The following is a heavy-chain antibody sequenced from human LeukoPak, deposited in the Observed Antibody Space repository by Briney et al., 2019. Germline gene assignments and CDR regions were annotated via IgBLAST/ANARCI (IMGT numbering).Heavy chain of an antibody. Sequence: GASVKVSCKASGYTFTDYYIHWVQQAPGKRLEWMGRVGPEDGETLYAEKFQGRVTMTEDTSTDTAYMELSSLRSEDTAVYYCATAPYYYDSSGYPIDYWGQGTLVTVSS. CDR2: VGPEDGET. J-gene: IGHJ4*02. CDR1: GYTFTDYY. V-gene: IGHV1-69-2*01. D-gene: IGHD3-22*01. CDR3: ATAPYYYDSSGYPIDY.